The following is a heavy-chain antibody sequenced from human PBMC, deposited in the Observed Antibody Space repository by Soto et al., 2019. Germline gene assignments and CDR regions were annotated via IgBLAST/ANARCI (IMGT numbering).Heavy chain of an antibody. CDR1: GGSISSYY. CDR3: ARHGNWNDVGGYYYYGMDV. D-gene: IGHD1-1*01. Sequence: PSETLSLTCTVSGGSISSYYWSWIRQPPGKGLEWIGYIYYSGSTNYNPSLKSRVTISVDTSKNQFSLKLSSVTAADTAVYYCARHGNWNDVGGYYYYGMDVWGQGTTVTVSS. V-gene: IGHV4-59*08. CDR2: IYYSGST. J-gene: IGHJ6*02.